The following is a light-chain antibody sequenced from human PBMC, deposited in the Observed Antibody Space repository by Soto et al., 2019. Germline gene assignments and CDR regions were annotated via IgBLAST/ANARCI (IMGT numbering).Light chain of an antibody. V-gene: IGKV1-12*02. J-gene: IGKJ5*01. CDR2: GAS. CDR1: QGISSW. Sequence: DIQMTQSPACPSTYWGYRLSITCRSSQGISSWLAWYQQRPGKAPNLLIYGASSLESGVPSRFSGSGSGTSFTLTISRLQPEDFATYYCQQTNSFPFTFGQGTRLEIK. CDR3: QQTNSFPFT.